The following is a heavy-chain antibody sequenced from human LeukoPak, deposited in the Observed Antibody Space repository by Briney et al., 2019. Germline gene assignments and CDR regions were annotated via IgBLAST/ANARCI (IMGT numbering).Heavy chain of an antibody. CDR1: GYTFTGYY. Sequence: RASVKVSCKASGYTFTGYYMHWVRQAPGQGLEWMGWINPNSGGTNYAQKFQGRVTMTRDTSISTAYMELSRLRSDDTAVYYCARLDYDSNVNHDYWGQGTLVTVSS. J-gene: IGHJ4*02. D-gene: IGHD3-22*01. CDR3: ARLDYDSNVNHDY. V-gene: IGHV1-2*02. CDR2: INPNSGGT.